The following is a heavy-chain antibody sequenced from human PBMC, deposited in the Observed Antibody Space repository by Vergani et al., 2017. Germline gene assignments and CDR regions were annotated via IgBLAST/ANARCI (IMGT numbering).Heavy chain of an antibody. D-gene: IGHD3-3*01. CDR1: GHSISSGVYY. Sequence: QVQLQESGPGLVKPSQTLSLTCSVSGHSISSGVYYWNWIRQHPGKGLEWVAVISNDGGNKYYADSVKGRFTIYKDNTVDMLSLQMNSLRPDDTAVYYCVRGGRGDHGDFWSRLGPWGQGTRVIVSS. CDR3: VRGGRGDHGDFWSRLGP. V-gene: IGHV3-30*03. CDR2: ISNDGGNK. J-gene: IGHJ5*02.